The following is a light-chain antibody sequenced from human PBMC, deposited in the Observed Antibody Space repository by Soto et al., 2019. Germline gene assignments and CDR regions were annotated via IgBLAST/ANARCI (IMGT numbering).Light chain of an antibody. V-gene: IGKV3-11*01. CDR2: DVS. CDR1: QSVSSN. CDR3: QHRYNWLIA. J-gene: IGKJ5*01. Sequence: EIVMTQSPATLSVSPGERATLSCRASQSVSSNLAWYQQKPGQAPRLLIYDVSNRATGIPARFSGSGSGTDFTLTISSLEPEDFAVYYCQHRYNWLIAFGQGTQLEIK.